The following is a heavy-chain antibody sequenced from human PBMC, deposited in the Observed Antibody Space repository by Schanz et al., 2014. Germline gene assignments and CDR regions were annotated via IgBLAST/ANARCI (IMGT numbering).Heavy chain of an antibody. Sequence: EVQLVESGGGLVQPGGSLRLSCAASGFSVGNKYMNWVRQAPGKGLEWVSLISDSGDTAYYADSVKGRFTISRDNSKNTLYLQMNSLRAEDTAVYFCAKIERNEDWGQGTLVTVSS. CDR2: ISDSGDTA. V-gene: IGHV3-23*04. D-gene: IGHD1-1*01. J-gene: IGHJ4*02. CDR1: GFSVGNKY. CDR3: AKIERNED.